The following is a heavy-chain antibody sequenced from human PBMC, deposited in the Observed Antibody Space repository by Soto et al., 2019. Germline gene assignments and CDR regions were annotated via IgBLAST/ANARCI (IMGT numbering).Heavy chain of an antibody. J-gene: IGHJ5*02. CDR1: GGTFSSYA. CDR3: ASAPMYYDRSGYYYSWFDP. Sequence: QVQLVQSGAEVKKPGSSVKVSCKASGGTFSSYAISWVRQAPGQGLEWMGGIIPIFGTANYAQKFQGRVTMTADESTSTAYMELSSLISQDTAVYYCASAPMYYDRSGYYYSWFDPWGQGTLVTVSS. CDR2: IIPIFGTA. V-gene: IGHV1-69*12. D-gene: IGHD3-22*01.